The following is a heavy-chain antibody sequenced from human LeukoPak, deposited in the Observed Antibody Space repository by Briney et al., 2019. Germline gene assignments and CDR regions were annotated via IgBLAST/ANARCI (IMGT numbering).Heavy chain of an antibody. D-gene: IGHD4/OR15-4a*01. J-gene: IGHJ3*02. Sequence: QVQLQESGPGLVKPSETLSLTCTVSGGSISSYYWSWIRQPPGKGLEWIGEINHSGSTNYNPSLKSRVTISVDTSKNQFSLKLSSVTAADTAVYYCAREYGGNRGDAFDIWGQGTMVTVSS. CDR1: GGSISSYY. V-gene: IGHV4-59*12. CDR3: AREYGGNRGDAFDI. CDR2: INHSGST.